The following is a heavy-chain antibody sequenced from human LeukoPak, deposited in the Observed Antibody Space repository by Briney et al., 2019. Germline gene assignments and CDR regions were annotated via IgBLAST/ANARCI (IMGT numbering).Heavy chain of an antibody. CDR2: IMAIVGRT. D-gene: IGHD3-3*01. J-gene: IGHJ5*02. CDR3: AKIPRSTIFGVVIKGGNWFDP. Sequence: GGSLRLSCAASGFSLSDYYMGCVRHAPGEVLEWVSSIMAIVGRTFYGDSVKGPFSLSRHNSTHTLYRQMNRLRAEDTAVYYCAKIPRSTIFGVVIKGGNWFDPWGQGTLVTVSS. V-gene: IGHV3-23*01. CDR1: GFSLSDYY.